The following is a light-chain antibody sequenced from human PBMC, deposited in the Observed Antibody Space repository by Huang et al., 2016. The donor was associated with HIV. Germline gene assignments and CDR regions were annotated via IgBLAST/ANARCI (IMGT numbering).Light chain of an antibody. V-gene: IGKV3-11*01. J-gene: IGKJ5*01. CDR1: QSVSSY. CDR3: QQRSNWHSIT. CDR2: DAS. Sequence: EIVLTQSPATLSLSPGERATLSCRASQSVSSYLAWYQQKPGQAPRLLIYDASNRATDIPARFSGSGSGTDFTLTISSLEPEDFAVYYCQQRSNWHSITFGQGTRLEIK.